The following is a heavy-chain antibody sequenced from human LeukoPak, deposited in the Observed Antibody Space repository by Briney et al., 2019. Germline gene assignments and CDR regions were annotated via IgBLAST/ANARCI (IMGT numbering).Heavy chain of an antibody. V-gene: IGHV3-7*03. CDR1: GLTLSNYW. CDR3: AARSSGNPYF. CDR2: IKQDGSEK. D-gene: IGHD1-26*01. J-gene: IGHJ4*02. Sequence: PGGSLRLSCTASGLTLSNYWMIWVRQAPGKGIQWVAKIKQDGSEKYYVDSVKGRFTISRDNAENSLYLQMNSLRVEDTAVYYCAARSSGNPYFWGQGTLVTVSS.